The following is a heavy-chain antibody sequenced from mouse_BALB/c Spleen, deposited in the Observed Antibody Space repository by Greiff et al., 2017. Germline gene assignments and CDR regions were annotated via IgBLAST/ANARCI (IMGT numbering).Heavy chain of an antibody. CDR1: GYTFTSYY. V-gene: IGHV1S81*02. J-gene: IGHJ1*01. CDR3: TRPPFITTATGYFDV. Sequence: QVHVKQSGAELVKPGASVKLSCKASGYTFTSYYMYWVKQRPGQGLEWIGEINPSNGGTNFNEKFKSKATLTVDKSSSTAYMQLSSLTSEDSAVYYCTRPPFITTATGYFDVWGAGTTVTVSP. D-gene: IGHD1-2*01. CDR2: INPSNGGT.